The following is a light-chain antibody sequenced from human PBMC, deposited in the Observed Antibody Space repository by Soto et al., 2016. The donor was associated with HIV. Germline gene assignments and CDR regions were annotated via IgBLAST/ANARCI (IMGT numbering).Light chain of an antibody. CDR1: NIGREY. V-gene: IGLV3-21*04. Sequence: SYELTQPLSVSVAPGKTATITCGGNNIGREYVYWYQQKLGQAPVLVVSYDSDRPSGIPERFSGSHSGNTATLTISRVEAGDEADYYCQVWDANSDHRGVFGGGTKLTVL. CDR3: QVWDANSDHRGV. CDR2: YDS. J-gene: IGLJ2*01.